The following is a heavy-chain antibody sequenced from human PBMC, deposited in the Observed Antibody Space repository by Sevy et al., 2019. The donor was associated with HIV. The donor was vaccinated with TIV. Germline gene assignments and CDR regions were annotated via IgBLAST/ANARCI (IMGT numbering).Heavy chain of an antibody. CDR3: AKYIPKRWYRAGFDY. D-gene: IGHD2-15*01. Sequence: GGSLRLSCAASGFTFSSYAMSWIRQAPGKGLEWVSAISGSGGSTYYADSVKGRFTISRDNSKNTLYLQMNSLRAEDTAVYYCAKYIPKRWYRAGFDYWGQGTLVTVSS. J-gene: IGHJ4*02. V-gene: IGHV3-23*01. CDR1: GFTFSSYA. CDR2: ISGSGGST.